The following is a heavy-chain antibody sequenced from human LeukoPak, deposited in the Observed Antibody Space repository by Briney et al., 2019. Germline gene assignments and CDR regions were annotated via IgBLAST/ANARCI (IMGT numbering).Heavy chain of an antibody. V-gene: IGHV4-39*01. CDR1: GGSISSISSNNYH. D-gene: IGHD1-26*01. Sequence: TPSETLSLTCIVSGGSISSISSNNYHWGWIRQPPGKGLEWIGSIYYSGSTYYNPSLKSRVTISVDTSKNQFSLRLSSVTAADTAVYYCATHSESYYGQIVYWGQGTLVTVSS. CDR3: ATHSESYYGQIVY. CDR2: IYYSGST. J-gene: IGHJ4*02.